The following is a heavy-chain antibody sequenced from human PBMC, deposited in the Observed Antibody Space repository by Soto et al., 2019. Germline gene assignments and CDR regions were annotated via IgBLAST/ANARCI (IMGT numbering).Heavy chain of an antibody. V-gene: IGHV3-30*18. J-gene: IGHJ3*02. Sequence: GGSLRLSCAASGFTFSSYGMHWVRQAPGKGLEWVAVISYDGSNKYYAGSVKGRFTISRDNSKNTLYLQMNSLRAEDTAVYYCAKGNHYYDSSGYGPDAFDIWGQGTMVTVSS. CDR1: GFTFSSYG. D-gene: IGHD3-22*01. CDR2: ISYDGSNK. CDR3: AKGNHYYDSSGYGPDAFDI.